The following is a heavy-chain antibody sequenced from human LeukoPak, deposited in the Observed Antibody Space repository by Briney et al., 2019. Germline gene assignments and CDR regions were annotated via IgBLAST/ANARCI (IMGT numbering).Heavy chain of an antibody. D-gene: IGHD1-26*01. CDR2: ISSSSSYI. V-gene: IGHV3-21*01. J-gene: IGHJ3*02. CDR1: GFTFSSYS. Sequence: GGSLRLSCAASGFTFSSYSMNWVRQAPWKGLEWVSSISSSSSYIYYADSVKGRFTISRDNAKNSLYLQMNSLRAEDTAVYYCARLGAPVEAFDIWGQGTMVTVSS. CDR3: ARLGAPVEAFDI.